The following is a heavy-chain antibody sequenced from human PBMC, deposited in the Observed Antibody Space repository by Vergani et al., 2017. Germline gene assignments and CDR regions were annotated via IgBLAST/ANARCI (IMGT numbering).Heavy chain of an antibody. Sequence: EVQLVESGGGLVKPGGSLRLSCAASGFTFSSYSMNWVRQAPGKGLEWVSSISSSSSYIYYADSVKGRFTISRDNAKNSLYLQMNSLRAEDTAVYYCARDRTTLLTGVGNWFDPWGQGTLVTVSS. J-gene: IGHJ5*02. CDR2: ISSSSSYI. CDR1: GFTFSSYS. D-gene: IGHD7-27*01. V-gene: IGHV3-21*01. CDR3: ARDRTTLLTGVGNWFDP.